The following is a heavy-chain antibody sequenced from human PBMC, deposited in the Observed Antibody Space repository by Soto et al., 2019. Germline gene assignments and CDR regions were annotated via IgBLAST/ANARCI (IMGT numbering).Heavy chain of an antibody. CDR1: GFTFSSYG. Sequence: QVQLVESGGGVVQPGRFLRLSCAASGFTFSSYGMHWVRQAPGKGLEWVAVISYDGSNKYYADSVKGRFTISRDNSKNTLYLQMNSLRAEDTAVYYCAKDFYGDSPFGYWGQGTLVTVSS. V-gene: IGHV3-30*18. CDR2: ISYDGSNK. J-gene: IGHJ4*02. D-gene: IGHD4-17*01. CDR3: AKDFYGDSPFGY.